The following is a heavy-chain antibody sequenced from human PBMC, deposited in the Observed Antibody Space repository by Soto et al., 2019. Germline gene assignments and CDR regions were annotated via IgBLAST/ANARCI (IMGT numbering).Heavy chain of an antibody. CDR3: ARDKGDGSGSYYGY. J-gene: IGHJ4*02. CDR2: ISAYNGNT. D-gene: IGHD3-10*01. CDR1: GYTFTSYA. Sequence: ASVKVACKASGYTFTSYAMHWVRQAPGQRLEWMGWISAYNGNTNYAQKLQGRVTMTTDTSTSTAYMELRSLRSDDTAVYYCARDKGDGSGSYYGYWGQGTLVTVSS. V-gene: IGHV1-18*01.